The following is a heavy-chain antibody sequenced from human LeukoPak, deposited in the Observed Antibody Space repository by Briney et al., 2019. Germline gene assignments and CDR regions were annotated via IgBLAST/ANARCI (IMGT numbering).Heavy chain of an antibody. CDR2: IYPGDSDT. Sequence: GESLKISCKVSGYSFTSYWIGWVRQMPGKGLEWMGIIYPGDSDTRYSPSFQGQVTISADKSISTAYLQWSSLKASDTAMYYCARRRATFYYDSSGYYTPTYYFDYWGQGTLVTVSS. CDR3: ARRRATFYYDSSGYYTPTYYFDY. V-gene: IGHV5-51*01. D-gene: IGHD3-22*01. J-gene: IGHJ4*02. CDR1: GYSFTSYW.